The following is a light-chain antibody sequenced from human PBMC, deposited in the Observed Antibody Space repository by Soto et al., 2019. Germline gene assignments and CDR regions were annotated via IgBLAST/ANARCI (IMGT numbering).Light chain of an antibody. CDR3: QQTYSSLWT. Sequence: DIQMTQSPSSLSASVGDRVTITCRASQSITNLLNWYQHKPGQAPKLLIYGTSSLLTGVPSRFSGSGSGTDFTLTISGLQLEDFATYCCQQTYSSLWTFGQGTTVENK. CDR1: QSITNL. CDR2: GTS. V-gene: IGKV1-39*01. J-gene: IGKJ1*01.